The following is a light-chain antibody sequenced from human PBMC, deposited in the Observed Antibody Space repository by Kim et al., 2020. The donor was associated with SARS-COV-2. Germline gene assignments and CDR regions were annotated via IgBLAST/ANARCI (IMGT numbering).Light chain of an antibody. CDR1: TSDVGSYNL. CDR3: CSYAGIGKV. J-gene: IGLJ3*02. V-gene: IGLV2-23*02. CDR2: EVS. Sequence: QSALTQPASVSGSPGQSITISCTGTTSDVGSYNLVSWYQQYPGKAPKLMIYEVSKRPSGVSNRFSGSKSGNTASLTISWLQAEDEADYYCCSYAGIGKVFGGGTQLTVL.